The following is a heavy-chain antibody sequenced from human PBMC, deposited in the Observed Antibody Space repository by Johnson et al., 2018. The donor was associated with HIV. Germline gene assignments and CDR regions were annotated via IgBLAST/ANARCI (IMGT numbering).Heavy chain of an antibody. Sequence: VESGGGVAQRGGSLRLSCAASGFTFSSYGMHWVRQAPGKGLEWVSGISWNSGSIGYADSVKGRFTISRDNAKNSLYRQMNSLRAEDTALYYCSRDGTTGPSGDGFDIWGQGTMVTVSS. J-gene: IGHJ3*02. D-gene: IGHD4-17*01. V-gene: IGHV3-9*01. CDR1: GFTFSSYG. CDR3: SRDGTTGPSGDGFDI. CDR2: ISWNSGSI.